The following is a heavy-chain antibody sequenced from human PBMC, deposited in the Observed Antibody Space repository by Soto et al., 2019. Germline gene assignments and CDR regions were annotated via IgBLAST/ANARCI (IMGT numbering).Heavy chain of an antibody. D-gene: IGHD3-10*01. V-gene: IGHV4-34*01. CDR2: INHSGST. CDR1: GGSFSGYY. J-gene: IGHJ4*02. CDR3: ARAGSGVIQYFDY. Sequence: QVQLQQWGAGLLKPSETLSLTCAVYGGSFSGYYWSWIRQPPGKGLEWIGEINHSGSTNYNPSLKSRVTIYVDTSKNQFSLKLSSVTAADTAVYYCARAGSGVIQYFDYWGQGTLVTVSS.